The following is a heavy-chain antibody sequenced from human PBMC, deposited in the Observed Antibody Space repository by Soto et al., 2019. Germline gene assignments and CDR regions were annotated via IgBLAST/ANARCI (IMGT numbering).Heavy chain of an antibody. D-gene: IGHD3-16*01. J-gene: IGHJ6*02. Sequence: ASVKVSCKASGYTFTGYYMHWVRQAPGQGLEWMGWINPNSGGTNYAQKFQGWVTMTRDTSISTAYMELSRLRSDDTAVYYCARALGNLYYYYGMDVWGQGTRVTVSS. CDR1: GYTFTGYY. CDR3: ARALGNLYYYYGMDV. V-gene: IGHV1-2*04. CDR2: INPNSGGT.